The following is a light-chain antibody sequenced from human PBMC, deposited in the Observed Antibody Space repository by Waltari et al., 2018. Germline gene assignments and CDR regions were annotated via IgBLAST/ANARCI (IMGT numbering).Light chain of an antibody. CDR3: QQYYSTPPL. CDR2: WAS. V-gene: IGKV4-1*01. J-gene: IGKJ1*01. Sequence: DIVMTQSPDSLSVSLGERATLHCKSSHNILFSSNNKNFLAWYQQKPGQPPKLLIYWASTRESGVPDRFSGSGSMTDFTLTINNLQAEDVAVYYCQQYYSTPPLFGQGTKVEI. CDR1: HNILFSSNNKNF.